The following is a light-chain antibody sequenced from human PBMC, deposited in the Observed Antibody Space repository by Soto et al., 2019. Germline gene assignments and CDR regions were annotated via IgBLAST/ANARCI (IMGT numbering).Light chain of an antibody. CDR2: DAS. CDR3: QRYGSSPLT. V-gene: IGKV3-20*01. Sequence: EIVLTQSPGTLSLSPGERATLSCRASQSVSSNYLAWYKQKPGQAPRLLIYDASSRATGIPDRFSGSGSGTDFTLTISRLETEDFAVYYCQRYGSSPLTFGGGTKVDI. J-gene: IGKJ4*01. CDR1: QSVSSNY.